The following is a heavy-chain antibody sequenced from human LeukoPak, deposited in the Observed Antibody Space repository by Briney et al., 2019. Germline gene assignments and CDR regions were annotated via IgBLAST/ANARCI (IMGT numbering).Heavy chain of an antibody. CDR2: IYSGGST. D-gene: IGHD3-22*01. CDR3: ARDYHDSSGLGRWFDP. V-gene: IGHV3-53*01. J-gene: IGHJ5*02. Sequence: GGSLRLSCAGSGFTFSSYSMSWVRQAPGKGLEWVSVIYSGGSTYYADSVKGRFTISRDNSKNTLYLQMNSLRAEDTAVYYCARDYHDSSGLGRWFDPWGQGTLVTVSS. CDR1: GFTFSSYS.